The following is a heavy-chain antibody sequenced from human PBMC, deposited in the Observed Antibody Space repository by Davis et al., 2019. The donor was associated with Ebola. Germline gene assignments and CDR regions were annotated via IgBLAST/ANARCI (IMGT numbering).Heavy chain of an antibody. D-gene: IGHD6-19*01. CDR2: INWNGGST. CDR3: ARDPYSSGWYGDAFDI. CDR1: GFTFDDYG. V-gene: IGHV3-20*04. J-gene: IGHJ3*02. Sequence: GSLRLSCAASGFTFDDYGMSWVRQAPGKGLEWVSGINWNGGSTGYADSVKGRFTISRDNAKNSLYLQMNSLRAEDTALYYCARDPYSSGWYGDAFDIWGQGTMVTVSS.